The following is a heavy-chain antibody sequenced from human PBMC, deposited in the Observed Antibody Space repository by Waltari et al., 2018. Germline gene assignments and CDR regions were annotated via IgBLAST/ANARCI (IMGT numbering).Heavy chain of an antibody. CDR3: AKDLFDSSGYYHYDSFDI. V-gene: IGHV3-23*01. J-gene: IGHJ3*02. Sequence: EVQLLESGGGLVQPGGSLRLSCAASGFTFSSYVMSWVRQAPGKGLEWVSAISGSGRSTYYADSVKGRFSISRDNSKSTLYLQMDSLRAEDTAVYYCAKDLFDSSGYYHYDSFDIWGQGTMVTVSS. CDR2: ISGSGRST. D-gene: IGHD3-22*01. CDR1: GFTFSSYV.